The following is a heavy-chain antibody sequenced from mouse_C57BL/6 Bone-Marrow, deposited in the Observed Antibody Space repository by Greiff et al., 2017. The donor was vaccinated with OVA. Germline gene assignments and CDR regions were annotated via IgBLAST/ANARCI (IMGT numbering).Heavy chain of an antibody. CDR2: ISDGGSYT. V-gene: IGHV5-4*01. CDR1: GFTFSSYA. Sequence: DVHLVESGGGLVKPGGSLKLSCAASGFTFSSYAMSWVRQTPEKRLEWVATISDGGSYTYYPDNVKGRFTISRDNAKNNLYLQMSHLKSEDTAMYYCARIYDYDGSFDYWGQGTTLTVSS. J-gene: IGHJ2*01. CDR3: ARIYDYDGSFDY. D-gene: IGHD2-4*01.